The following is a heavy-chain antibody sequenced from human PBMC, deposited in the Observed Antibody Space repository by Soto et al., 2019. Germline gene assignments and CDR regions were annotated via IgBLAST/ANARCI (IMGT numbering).Heavy chain of an antibody. V-gene: IGHV3-21*01. CDR1: GFTFSSYS. CDR2: ISSSSSYI. D-gene: IGHD6-13*01. CDR3: ARRGYGSRCPHVYMDV. J-gene: IGHJ6*03. Sequence: GSLRLSCAASGFTFSSYSMNWVRQAPGKGLEWVSSISSSSSYIYYADSVKGRFTISRDNAKNSLYLQMNSLRAEDTAVYYCARRGYGSRCPHVYMDVWGKGTTVIVSS.